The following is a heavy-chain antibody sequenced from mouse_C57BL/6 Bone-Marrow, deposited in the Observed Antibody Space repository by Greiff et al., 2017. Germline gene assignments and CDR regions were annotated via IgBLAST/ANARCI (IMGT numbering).Heavy chain of an antibody. Sequence: VQLQQSGPELVKPGDSVQISCKASGYSFTGYFMNWVMQSHGKSLEWIGRINPYNGDTFYNQKFKGKATLTVDKSSSTAHMELRSLTSEDSAVYYCARSGGYSPYWYFDVWGTGTTVTVSS. J-gene: IGHJ1*03. CDR2: INPYNGDT. CDR3: ARSGGYSPYWYFDV. V-gene: IGHV1-20*01. CDR1: GYSFTGYF. D-gene: IGHD2-3*01.